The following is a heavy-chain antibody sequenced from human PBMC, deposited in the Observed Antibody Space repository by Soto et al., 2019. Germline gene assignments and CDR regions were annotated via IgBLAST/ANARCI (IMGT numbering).Heavy chain of an antibody. CDR3: ARENSSTWKNHYFYYGLDV. Sequence: QVQLQESGPGLVKPSETLSLTCIVSGGSISSYYWSWIRQPPGKGLEWIGYISYSGTTDYNPSLKRRVSISLDTSKNQISLKVNSVTAADTAVYYCARENSSTWKNHYFYYGLDVWGQGTTVTVSS. CDR2: ISYSGTT. V-gene: IGHV4-59*01. CDR1: GGSISSYY. D-gene: IGHD6-13*01. J-gene: IGHJ6*02.